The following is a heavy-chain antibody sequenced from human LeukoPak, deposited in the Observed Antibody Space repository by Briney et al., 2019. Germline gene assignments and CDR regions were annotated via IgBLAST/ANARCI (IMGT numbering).Heavy chain of an antibody. Sequence: PGRSLTLSCAASGFTFSSFGMHWVRQAPGKGLEWVAVIWYDASDRYYADSVKGRFTISRDNSKNTLFLRMNSLRDDDTAVYYCVRGVGVSRFNYFDPWGQGTLVVVSS. D-gene: IGHD5-24*01. CDR1: GFTFSSFG. V-gene: IGHV3-33*01. CDR3: VRGVGVSRFNYFDP. J-gene: IGHJ5*02. CDR2: IWYDASDR.